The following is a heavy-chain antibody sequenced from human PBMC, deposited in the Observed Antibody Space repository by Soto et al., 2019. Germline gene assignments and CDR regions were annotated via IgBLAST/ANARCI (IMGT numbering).Heavy chain of an antibody. V-gene: IGHV2-5*02. J-gene: IGHJ4*02. CDR2: IYWDDDK. Sequence: QITLKESGPTLVKPTQTLTLTCTFSGFSLSTSAVGVGWIRQPPRKALEWLALIYWDDDKRYSPSLRSRPTITKDTSKNQVVLTMTNMDPVDTATYYCAHHLEATNFDYWGQGTMVTVSS. CDR3: AHHLEATNFDY. D-gene: IGHD5-12*01. CDR1: GFSLSTSAVG.